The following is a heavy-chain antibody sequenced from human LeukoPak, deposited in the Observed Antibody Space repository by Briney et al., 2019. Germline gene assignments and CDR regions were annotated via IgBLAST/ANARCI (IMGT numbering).Heavy chain of an antibody. D-gene: IGHD6-19*01. V-gene: IGHV4-34*01. CDR2: INHSGST. J-gene: IGHJ5*02. Sequence: SETLSLTCAVSGGSISSGGYYWSWIRQPPGKGLEWIGEINHSGSTNYNPSLKSRVTISVDTSKNQFSLKLSSVTAADTAVYYCARGVRQWLVQSWFDPWGQGTLVTVSS. CDR3: ARGVRQWLVQSWFDP. CDR1: GGSISSGGYY.